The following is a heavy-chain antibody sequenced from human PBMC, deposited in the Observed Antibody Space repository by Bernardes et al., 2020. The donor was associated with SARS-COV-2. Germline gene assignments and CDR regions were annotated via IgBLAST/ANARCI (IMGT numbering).Heavy chain of an antibody. D-gene: IGHD3-10*01. CDR3: ARDYFGSESYTDF. J-gene: IGHJ4*02. Sequence: ASMKVSCKASGYTFTSYYIHWVRQAPGQGLEWMGWINPNSGVTNYARKFQGRVTMTRDTSISTAYMELSRLRSDDTAMYYCARDYFGSESYTDFLGQGTLVTVSS. CDR1: GYTFTSYY. CDR2: INPNSGVT. V-gene: IGHV1-2*02.